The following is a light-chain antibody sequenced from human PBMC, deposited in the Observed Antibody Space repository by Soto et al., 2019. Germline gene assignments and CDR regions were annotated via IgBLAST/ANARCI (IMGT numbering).Light chain of an antibody. J-gene: IGKJ5*01. CDR3: KQYNNWPPT. CDR1: QSVSSN. V-gene: IGKV3-15*01. CDR2: GAS. Sequence: EIVMTQSPATLSVSPGERATLSCRASQSVSSNLAWYQQKPGQAPRLLIYGASTRATGIPARFSGIRSETDFTLTISSLQSEDFALYYCKQYNNWPPTFGQGTRLEIK.